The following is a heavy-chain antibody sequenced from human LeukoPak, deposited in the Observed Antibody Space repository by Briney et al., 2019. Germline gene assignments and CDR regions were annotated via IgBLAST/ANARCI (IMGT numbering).Heavy chain of an antibody. CDR3: ARDYTPGPFDP. Sequence: ASVKISCKASGGTLSNYAIGWVRQAPGQGLEWMGGFIPIFNTTISAQKFQGRLTIFTDESTSTIYMDLSSLRSEDTAVYYCARDYTPGPFDPWGQGTLVIVSS. V-gene: IGHV1-69*05. D-gene: IGHD4-11*01. J-gene: IGHJ5*02. CDR1: GGTLSNYA. CDR2: FIPIFNTT.